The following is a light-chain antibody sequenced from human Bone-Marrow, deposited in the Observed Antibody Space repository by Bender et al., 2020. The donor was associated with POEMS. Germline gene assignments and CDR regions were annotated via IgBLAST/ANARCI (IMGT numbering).Light chain of an antibody. CDR3: NSFTNSDLFV. V-gene: IGLV2-14*01. CDR2: DVR. Sequence: QSALTQPASVSGSPGQSITISCTGTSSDVGSNDYVSWYQKRPGEAPTLIIYDVRDRPSGVSDRFSGSKSGNTASLTISGLQADDEADFYCNSFTNSDLFVFGTGTKVTVL. CDR1: SSDVGSNDY. J-gene: IGLJ1*01.